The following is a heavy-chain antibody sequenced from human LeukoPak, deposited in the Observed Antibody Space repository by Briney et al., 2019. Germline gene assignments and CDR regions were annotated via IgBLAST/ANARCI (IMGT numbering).Heavy chain of an antibody. CDR3: ARERDFSSGWYRDAFDI. CDR1: GYTFTSYY. D-gene: IGHD6-19*01. J-gene: IGHJ3*02. V-gene: IGHV1-46*01. CDR2: INPSGGST. Sequence: ASVKVSCKASGYTFTSYYMHWVRQAPGQGLEWMGIINPSGGSTSYAQKFQGRVTMTRDMSTSTVYMELSSLRSEDTAVYYCARERDFSSGWYRDAFDIWGQGTMVTVSS.